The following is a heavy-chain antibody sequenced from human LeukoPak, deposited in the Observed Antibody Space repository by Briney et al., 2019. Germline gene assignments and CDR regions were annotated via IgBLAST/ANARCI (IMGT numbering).Heavy chain of an antibody. J-gene: IGHJ6*03. CDR1: GFTFSSYS. Sequence: GGSLRLSCAASGFTFSSYSMNWVRQAPGKGLEWVSYISSSSSTIYYADSVKGRFTISRDNSKNTLYLQMNSLRAEDTAVYYCAKSGNYYYYYYMDVWGKGTTVTISS. CDR2: ISSSSSTI. V-gene: IGHV3-48*01. CDR3: AKSGNYYYYYYMDV.